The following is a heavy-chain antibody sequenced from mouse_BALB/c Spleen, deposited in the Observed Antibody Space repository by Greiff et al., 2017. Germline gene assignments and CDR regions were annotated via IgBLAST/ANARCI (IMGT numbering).Heavy chain of an antibody. CDR1: GFSLTSYD. V-gene: IGHV2-9-2*01. D-gene: IGHD2-1*01. CDR3: VRDGNYDY. CDR2: IWTGGGT. J-gene: IGHJ2*01. Sequence: VKLKDSGPGLVAPSQSLSITCTVSGFSLTSYDISWIRQPPGKGLEWLGVIWTGGGTNYNSAFMSRLSISKDNSKSQVFLKMNSLQTDDTAIYYCVRDGNYDYWGQGTTLTVSS.